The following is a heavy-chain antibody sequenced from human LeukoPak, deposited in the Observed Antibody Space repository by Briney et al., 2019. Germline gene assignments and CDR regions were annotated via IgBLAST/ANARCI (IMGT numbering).Heavy chain of an antibody. CDR3: ARDYRDGYNPFYY. CDR1: GFTFSSYA. V-gene: IGHV3-30*01. Sequence: GRSLRLSCAASGFTFSSYAMHWVRQAPGKGLEWVAVISYDGSNKYYADSVKGRFTISRDNSKNTLHLQMNSLRAEDTAVYYCARDYRDGYNPFYYWGQGTLVTVSS. D-gene: IGHD5-24*01. J-gene: IGHJ4*02. CDR2: ISYDGSNK.